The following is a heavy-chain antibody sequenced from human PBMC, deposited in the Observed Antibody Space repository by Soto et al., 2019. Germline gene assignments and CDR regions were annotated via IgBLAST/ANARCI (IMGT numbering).Heavy chain of an antibody. Sequence: SQTLSLTCAISGDSVSSNSAAWNWIRQSPSRGLEWLGRTYYRSKWYNDYAVSVKSRITINPDTSKNQFSLQLNSVTPEDTAVYYCVRKYGSGWYYYYGMDVSGQGTTVTVSS. D-gene: IGHD6-25*01. CDR2: TYYRSKWYN. CDR1: GDSVSSNSAA. CDR3: VRKYGSGWYYYYGMDV. V-gene: IGHV6-1*01. J-gene: IGHJ6*02.